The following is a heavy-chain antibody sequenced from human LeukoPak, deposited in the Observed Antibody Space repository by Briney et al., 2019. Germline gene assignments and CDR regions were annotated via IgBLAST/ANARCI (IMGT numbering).Heavy chain of an antibody. Sequence: ASVKVSCKASGGTFSSYAISWVRQAPGQGLEWMGRIIPILGIANYAQKFQGRVTITADKSTSTAYMELSSLRSEDTAVYYCARITVAVAGTYYYYGMDVWGQGTTVTVSS. CDR3: ARITVAVAGTYYYYGMDV. CDR2: IIPILGIA. D-gene: IGHD6-19*01. CDR1: GGTFSSYA. J-gene: IGHJ6*02. V-gene: IGHV1-69*04.